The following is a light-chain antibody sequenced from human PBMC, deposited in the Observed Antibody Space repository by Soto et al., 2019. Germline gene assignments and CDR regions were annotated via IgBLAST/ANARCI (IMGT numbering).Light chain of an antibody. CDR3: QSYDSSLSVWV. J-gene: IGLJ3*02. Sequence: QSVLTQPPSVSGAQGQRVTISCTGSSSNIGAGYDVHWYQQLPGTAPKLLIYGTSNRPSGVPDRFSGSKSGTSASLAITGLQAEDEADYYCQSYDSSLSVWVFGGGTQLTVL. V-gene: IGLV1-40*01. CDR2: GTS. CDR1: SSNIGAGYD.